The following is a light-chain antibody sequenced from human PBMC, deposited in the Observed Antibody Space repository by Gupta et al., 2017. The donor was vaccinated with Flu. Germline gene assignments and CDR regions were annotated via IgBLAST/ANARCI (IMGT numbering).Light chain of an antibody. Sequence: TLSLSPGERATPSCGASQSANNNSMTWYQQKPGQAPRLLIYGASSRATGLPDRSSGSSSWTDITLTISRLKPPDFAVQYCRHERISVCTSGQATKLQIK. CDR1: QSANNNS. J-gene: IGKJ2*02. CDR2: GAS. CDR3: RHERISVCT. V-gene: IGKV3-20*01.